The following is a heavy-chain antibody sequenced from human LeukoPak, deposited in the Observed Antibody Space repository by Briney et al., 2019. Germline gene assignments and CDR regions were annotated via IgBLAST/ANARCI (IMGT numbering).Heavy chain of an antibody. Sequence: GGSLRLSCEVSGFTFGNSAMSWVRQAPGKGLEGISVISASGHYTYASASRKGRFTISRDNSKNTLYLQMNSLRAEDSAVYYCAKYRSWGDYYFYFYIDVWGKGTTVTVSS. V-gene: IGHV3-23*01. J-gene: IGHJ6*03. CDR3: AKYRSWGDYYFYFYIDV. D-gene: IGHD3-16*01. CDR1: GFTFGNSA. CDR2: ISASGHYT.